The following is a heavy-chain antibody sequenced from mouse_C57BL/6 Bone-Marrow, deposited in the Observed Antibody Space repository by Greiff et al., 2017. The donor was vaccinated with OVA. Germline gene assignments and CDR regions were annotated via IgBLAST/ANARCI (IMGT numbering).Heavy chain of an antibody. CDR3: ARGLRADY. Sequence: EVKLVESGGGLVKPGGSLKLSCAASGFTFSSYAMSWVRQTPEKRLEWVATISDGGSYTDSPDNVKGRFTISRDNAKNNLYLQMSHLKAEDTAMYYCARGLRADYWGQGTSVTVSS. CDR1: GFTFSSYA. J-gene: IGHJ4*01. V-gene: IGHV5-4*03. CDR2: ISDGGSYT. D-gene: IGHD3-3*01.